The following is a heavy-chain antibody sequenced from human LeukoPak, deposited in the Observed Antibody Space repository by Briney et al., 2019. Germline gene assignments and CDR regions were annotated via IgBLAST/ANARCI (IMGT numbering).Heavy chain of an antibody. CDR2: IRYDGPNK. Sequence: GGSLRLSCAASGFTFSSYGMHWVRQAPGKGLEWVAFIRYDGPNKNYADSVKGRFTISRDNSKNTLYLQMNSLRAEDTAVYYCARGVRIAVAGNIDYWGQGTLVTVSS. D-gene: IGHD6-19*01. CDR1: GFTFSSYG. CDR3: ARGVRIAVAGNIDY. V-gene: IGHV3-30*02. J-gene: IGHJ4*02.